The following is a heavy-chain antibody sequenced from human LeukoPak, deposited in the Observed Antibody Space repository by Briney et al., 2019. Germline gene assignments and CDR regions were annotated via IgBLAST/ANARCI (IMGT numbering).Heavy chain of an antibody. CDR3: ARGDYYGSGGGAQKYYFDY. D-gene: IGHD3-10*01. Sequence: GSSVKVSCKASGGTFSSYAISWVRQAPGQGLEWMGGIIPIFGTANYAQKSQGRVTITADKSTSTAYMELSSLRSEDTAVYYCARGDYYGSGGGAQKYYFDYWGRGTLVTVSS. CDR2: IIPIFGTA. CDR1: GGTFSSYA. V-gene: IGHV1-69*06. J-gene: IGHJ4*02.